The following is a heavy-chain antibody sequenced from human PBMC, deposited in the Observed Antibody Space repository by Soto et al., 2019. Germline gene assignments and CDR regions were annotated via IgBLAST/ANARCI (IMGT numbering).Heavy chain of an antibody. J-gene: IGHJ4*02. CDR1: GFTFSSYA. CDR3: AKDGHYDSSGYYYFRNAEGGGFDY. Sequence: EVQLLESGGGLVQPGGSLRLSCAASGFTFSSYAMSWVRQAPGKGLEWVSAISGSGGSTYYADSVKGRFTISRDNSKNTLYLQRNSLRAEDTAVYYCAKDGHYDSSGYYYFRNAEGGGFDYWGQGTLVTVSS. CDR2: ISGSGGST. D-gene: IGHD3-22*01. V-gene: IGHV3-23*01.